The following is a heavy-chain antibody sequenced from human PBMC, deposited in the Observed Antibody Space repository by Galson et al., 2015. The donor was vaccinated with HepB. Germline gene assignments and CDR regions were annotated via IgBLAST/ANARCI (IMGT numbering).Heavy chain of an antibody. CDR2: IKEDGSIT. Sequence: SLRLSCAASGFMFSGHWMNWVRQAPGKGLEWVAHIKEDGSITNYVDSVTGRFTISRDNARNLLYLQMNGLRAEDTAVYFCARNRGYETFDYWGQGALVTVSS. CDR3: ARNRGYETFDY. D-gene: IGHD5-12*01. V-gene: IGHV3-7*03. J-gene: IGHJ4*02. CDR1: GFMFSGHW.